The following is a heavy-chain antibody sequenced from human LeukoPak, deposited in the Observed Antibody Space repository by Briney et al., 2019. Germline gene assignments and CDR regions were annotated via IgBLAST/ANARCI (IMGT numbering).Heavy chain of an antibody. CDR2: ISGSGGSA. V-gene: IGHV3-23*01. CDR1: GFTFSSYA. J-gene: IGHJ3*02. Sequence: GSLRLSCAASGFTFSSYAMSWVRQAPGKGLEWVSAISGSGGSAYYADSVKGRFTISRDNSKNTLYLQMNSLRAEDTAVYYCAKDLGYCSSTSCYYFEGAFDIWGQGTMVTVSS. CDR3: AKDLGYCSSTSCYYFEGAFDI. D-gene: IGHD2-2*01.